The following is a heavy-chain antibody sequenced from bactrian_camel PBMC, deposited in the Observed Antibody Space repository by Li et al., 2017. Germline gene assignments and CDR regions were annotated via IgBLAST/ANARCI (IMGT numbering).Heavy chain of an antibody. CDR2: LWIGGATT. D-gene: IGHD7*01. V-gene: IGHV3S40*01. J-gene: IGHJ4*01. Sequence: VQLVESGGGSVQAGGSLTLSCAAGRYTYKRNCMGWFRQRPGEDREGLAVLWIGGATTVYADSVKGRFIITRDKAKDLVYLQMNGLQPEDTGMYYCAADQLYGTCRDVLDFPARGQGTQVTVS. CDR1: RYTYKRNC. CDR3: AADQLYGTCRDVLDFPA.